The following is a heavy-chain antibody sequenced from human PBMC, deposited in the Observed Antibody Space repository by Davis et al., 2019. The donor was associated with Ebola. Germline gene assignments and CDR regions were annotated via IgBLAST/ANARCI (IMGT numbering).Heavy chain of an antibody. Sequence: ASVKVSCKASGYTFTSYYMHWVRQAPGQGLEWMGIINPSGGSTSYAQKFQGRVTMTRDTSTSTVYMELSSLRSEDTAVYYCARVGDGHYYYYYGMDVWGQGTTVTVSS. D-gene: IGHD2-21*01. CDR1: GYTFTSYY. CDR2: INPSGGST. V-gene: IGHV1-46*01. CDR3: ARVGDGHYYYYYGMDV. J-gene: IGHJ6*02.